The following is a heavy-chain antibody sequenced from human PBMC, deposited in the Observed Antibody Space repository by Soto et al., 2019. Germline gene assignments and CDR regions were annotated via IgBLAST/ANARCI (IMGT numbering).Heavy chain of an antibody. CDR3: ASYVGTGGYGAFDI. V-gene: IGHV4-4*02. Sequence: PSATLSLSCALSGGSVSSKKWLTWVRPTPGKGLEWIGEIFHRGDTNYNAFLKSRVTISIDKSRNQVSLTLTSVTAADTAVYYCASYVGTGGYGAFDIWGQGTGVTVS. D-gene: IGHD3-16*01. J-gene: IGHJ3*02. CDR2: IFHRGDT. CDR1: GGSVSSKKW.